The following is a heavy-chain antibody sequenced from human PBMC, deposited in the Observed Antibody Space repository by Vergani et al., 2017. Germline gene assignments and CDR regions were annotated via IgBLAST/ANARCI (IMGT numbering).Heavy chain of an antibody. J-gene: IGHJ4*02. CDR2: IKQDGSEK. D-gene: IGHD6-6*01. Sequence: EVQLVESGGGLVQPGGSLRLSCAASGFTFSSYWMSWVRQAPGKGLEWVANIKQDGSEKYYVDSVKGRFTISRDNAKNSLYLQMNSLRAEDTAVYYCARDASSSSSWPFDYWGQGTLVTVSS. CDR1: GFTFSSYW. CDR3: ARDASSSSSWPFDY. V-gene: IGHV3-7*01.